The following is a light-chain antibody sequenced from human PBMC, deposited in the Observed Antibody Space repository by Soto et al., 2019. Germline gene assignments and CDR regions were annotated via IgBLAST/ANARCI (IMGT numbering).Light chain of an antibody. CDR2: VAF. CDR3: QQSFRSPIT. V-gene: IGKV1-5*01. CDR1: QTIGSW. Sequence: DIQMTQSPSTLSGSVGDRGTSTCRASQTIGSWLAWYQQKPGKAPKLLIYVAFTLESGVPSRFSGSGSGTEFTLTIRSLQPEDFATYYCQQSFRSPITFGQGTRLEI. J-gene: IGKJ5*01.